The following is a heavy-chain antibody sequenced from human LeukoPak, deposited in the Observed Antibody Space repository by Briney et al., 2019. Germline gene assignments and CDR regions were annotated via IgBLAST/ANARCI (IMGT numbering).Heavy chain of an antibody. CDR2: INHSGST. CDR3: ARGSHSSGWYL. V-gene: IGHV4-34*01. CDR1: GGSFSGYY. J-gene: IGHJ5*02. D-gene: IGHD6-13*01. Sequence: SETLSLTCAVYGGSFSGYYWSWIRQPPGKGLEWIGEINHSGSTNYNPSLKSRVTISVDPSKNQFSLKLSSVTAADTAVYYCARGSHSSGWYLWGQGTLVTVSS.